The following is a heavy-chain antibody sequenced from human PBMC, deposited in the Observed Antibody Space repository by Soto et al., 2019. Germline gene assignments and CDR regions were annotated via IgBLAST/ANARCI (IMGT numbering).Heavy chain of an antibody. CDR3: ARDRITVTGQDAFDI. J-gene: IGHJ3*02. V-gene: IGHV3-21*01. D-gene: IGHD4-17*01. CDR2: ISSSSSYI. CDR1: GFTVSSYS. Sequence: EVQLVESGGGLVKPGGSLRLSCAASGFTVSSYSMNWVRQAPGKGLEWVSSISSSSSYIYYADSVKGRFTISRDNAKNSLYLQMNSLRAEDTAVYYCARDRITVTGQDAFDIWGQGTMVTVSS.